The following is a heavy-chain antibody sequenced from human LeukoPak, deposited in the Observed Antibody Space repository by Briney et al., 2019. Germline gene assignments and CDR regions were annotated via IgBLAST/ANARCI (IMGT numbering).Heavy chain of an antibody. CDR3: ARVRYRLAETYIDY. Sequence: ASVKVSCKASGYTFTSYAMNWVRQAPGEGLEWMGWINPNTGVTNYAQKFQGRVTMTRDTSISTAYMELSRLRSDDTAVYYCARVRYRLAETYIDYWGQGTLVTVSS. CDR2: INPNTGVT. CDR1: GYTFTSYA. D-gene: IGHD3-16*01. J-gene: IGHJ4*02. V-gene: IGHV1-2*02.